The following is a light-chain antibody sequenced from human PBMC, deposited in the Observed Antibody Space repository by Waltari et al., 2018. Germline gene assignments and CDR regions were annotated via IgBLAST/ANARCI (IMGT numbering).Light chain of an antibody. V-gene: IGLV2-8*01. Sequence: QSALTPPPAASGSPGQSVTISCPGTGRDVGKYDYVSWYQQHPGKAPKLMIYELSKRPSGVPERFSGSKSGNTASLTVSGLQAEDEADYYCSSYAGSHYWVFGGGTKLTVL. CDR1: GRDVGKYDY. J-gene: IGLJ3*02. CDR3: SSYAGSHYWV. CDR2: ELS.